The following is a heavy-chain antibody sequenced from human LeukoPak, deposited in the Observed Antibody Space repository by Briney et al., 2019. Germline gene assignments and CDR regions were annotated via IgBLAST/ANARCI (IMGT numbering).Heavy chain of an antibody. Sequence: GGSLRLSCAASGFTFSTYGIHWVRQAPGKGLEWVAVISYDGNTEYYADSVKGRFTISRDNSQNSLFLQMNSLRTEDTAVYYCARGGPGATSPIDYWGQGTLVTVSS. J-gene: IGHJ4*02. D-gene: IGHD5-24*01. V-gene: IGHV3-30*03. CDR1: GFTFSTYG. CDR2: ISYDGNTE. CDR3: ARGGPGATSPIDY.